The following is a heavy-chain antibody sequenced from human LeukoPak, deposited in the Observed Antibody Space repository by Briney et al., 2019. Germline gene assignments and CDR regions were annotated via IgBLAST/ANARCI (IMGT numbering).Heavy chain of an antibody. Sequence: PGGSLRLSCAASGFSFSTYAMHWVRQAPGKGLEWVALIWHDSSHTFYTDSVKGRFTISRDNSKNTVYLQMNSLGGEDTAVYYCAREIFVSGSYPDYWGQGNLVTVSS. J-gene: IGHJ4*02. V-gene: IGHV3-33*01. CDR1: GFSFSTYA. CDR2: IWHDSSHT. CDR3: AREIFVSGSYPDY. D-gene: IGHD3-16*02.